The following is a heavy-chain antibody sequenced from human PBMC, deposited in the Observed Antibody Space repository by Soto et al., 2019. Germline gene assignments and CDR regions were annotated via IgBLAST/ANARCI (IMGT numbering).Heavy chain of an antibody. CDR3: TRDRGFDM. J-gene: IGHJ3*02. CDR1: GFNVSSNY. V-gene: IGHV3-53*01. Sequence: EVQLVESGGGLIQPGGSLRLSCAASGFNVSSNYMSWVRQAPGKGLEWVSIINTGGNTHYADSVKGRFTISRDNSKNTLYLLMTRLRAEDTAVYYCTRDRGFDMWGQGTTVNVSS. CDR2: INTGGNT.